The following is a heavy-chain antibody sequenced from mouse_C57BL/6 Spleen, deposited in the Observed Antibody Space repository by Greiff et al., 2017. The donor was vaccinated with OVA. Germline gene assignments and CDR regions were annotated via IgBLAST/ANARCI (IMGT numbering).Heavy chain of an antibody. J-gene: IGHJ2*01. CDR2: IYPRSGNT. V-gene: IGHV1-81*01. CDR1: GYTFTSYG. CDR3: ARAGTTVVARTDFDY. Sequence: QVQLQQSGAELARPGASVKLSCKASGYTFTSYGISWVKQRPGQGLEWIGEIYPRSGNTYYNEKFKGKATLTADKSSSTAYMELRSLTSEDSAVYFCARAGTTVVARTDFDYWGQGTTLTVSS. D-gene: IGHD1-1*01.